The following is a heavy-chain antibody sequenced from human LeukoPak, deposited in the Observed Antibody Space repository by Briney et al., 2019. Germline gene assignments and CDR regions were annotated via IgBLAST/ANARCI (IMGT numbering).Heavy chain of an antibody. CDR1: GGSISSYY. D-gene: IGHD6-6*01. CDR2: IYTSGST. CDR3: ARRGSSSSPIDY. Sequence: PSETLSLTCTVSGGSISSYYWSWIRQPPGKGLEWIGYIYTSGSTNYNPSLKSRVTISVDTSKNQFSLKLSSATAADTAVYYCARRGSSSSPIDYWGQGTLVTVSS. J-gene: IGHJ4*02. V-gene: IGHV4-4*09.